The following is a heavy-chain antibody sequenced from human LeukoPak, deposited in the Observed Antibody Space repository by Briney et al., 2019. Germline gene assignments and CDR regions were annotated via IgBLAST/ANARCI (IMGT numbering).Heavy chain of an antibody. CDR3: ATFALRWELLPIFQH. V-gene: IGHV1-69*01. J-gene: IGHJ1*01. D-gene: IGHD1-26*01. Sequence: SVKVSCKASGGTFSSYAISWVRQAPGQGLEWMGGIIPIFGTANYAQKFQGRVTITADESTSTAYMELSSLRSEDTAVYYCATFALRWELLPIFQHWGQGTLVTVSS. CDR1: GGTFSSYA. CDR2: IIPIFGTA.